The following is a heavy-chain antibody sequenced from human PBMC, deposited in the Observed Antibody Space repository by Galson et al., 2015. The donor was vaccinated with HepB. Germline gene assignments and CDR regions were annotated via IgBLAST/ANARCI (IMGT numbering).Heavy chain of an antibody. Sequence: SVKVSCKASGSTFTSYGISWVRQAPGQGLEWMGWISAYNGNTNYAQKLQGRVTMTTDTSTSTAYMELRSLRSDDTAVYYCARDYHPGYSNVSGDYWGQGTLVTVSS. CDR3: ARDYHPGYSNVSGDY. CDR1: GSTFTSYG. J-gene: IGHJ4*02. CDR2: ISAYNGNT. V-gene: IGHV1-18*01. D-gene: IGHD4-11*01.